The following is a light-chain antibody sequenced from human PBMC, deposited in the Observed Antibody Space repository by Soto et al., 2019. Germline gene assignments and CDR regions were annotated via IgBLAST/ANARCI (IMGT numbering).Light chain of an antibody. CDR3: QQYGSSPLT. CDR1: QSVSSSY. J-gene: IGKJ2*01. Sequence: EIVLTQSPGTLSLSPGERATLSCRASQSVSSSYLAWYQQKPGQAPRLLIYGASSRATGIPDRFSGSGSGTDVTLTISRLETEDFAGYYWQQYGSSPLTFGQGTNLELK. V-gene: IGKV3-20*01. CDR2: GAS.